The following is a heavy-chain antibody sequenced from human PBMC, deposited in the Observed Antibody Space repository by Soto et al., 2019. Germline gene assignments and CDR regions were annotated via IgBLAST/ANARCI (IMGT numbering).Heavy chain of an antibody. CDR2: IYWDEDK. V-gene: IGHV2-5*02. D-gene: IGHD2-15*01. Sequence: QITLKESGPTLVKPTQTLTLTCTFSGFSLITRGVGVSWIRQPPGKALEWLALIYWDEDKRYSPFLKSRLTITKDTSTNEVVLTMTNMDPVDTGTYYCAHKGGRGAAMDVWGQGTTVTVSS. CDR1: GFSLITRGVG. CDR3: AHKGGRGAAMDV. J-gene: IGHJ6*02.